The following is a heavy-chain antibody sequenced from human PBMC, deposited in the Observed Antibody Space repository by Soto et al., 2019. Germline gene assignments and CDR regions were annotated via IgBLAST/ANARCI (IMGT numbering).Heavy chain of an antibody. Sequence: GGSLRLSCAASGFPFTNYWMSWVRQAPGKGLEWVANIKQDGSEKYYADSAKGRFIISRDNAKTSLYLQMNSLRAEDTAVYYCARDMGVFWSGYPEGGFDYWGQGTPVTVPQ. J-gene: IGHJ4*02. CDR3: ARDMGVFWSGYPEGGFDY. D-gene: IGHD3-3*01. CDR1: GFPFTNYW. CDR2: IKQDGSEK. V-gene: IGHV3-7*01.